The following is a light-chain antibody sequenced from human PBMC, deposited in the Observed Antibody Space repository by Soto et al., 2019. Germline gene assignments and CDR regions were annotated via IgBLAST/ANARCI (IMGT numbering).Light chain of an antibody. CDR2: GAS. J-gene: IGKJ5*01. Sequence: ESELTQSRRTLSLSPGVRSTLSCRPRQYVSSSFLALIQQKPGLAPRLXIYGASSRATGIPDRFSGSGSGTDFTLTISRLEPQDFAVYYCQQFGSSLPITFGQGTRLEIK. CDR3: QQFGSSLPIT. V-gene: IGKV3-20*01. CDR1: QYVSSSF.